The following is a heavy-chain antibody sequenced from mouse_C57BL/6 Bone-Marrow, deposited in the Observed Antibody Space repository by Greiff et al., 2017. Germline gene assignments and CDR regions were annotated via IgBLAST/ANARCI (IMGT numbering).Heavy chain of an antibody. CDR2: IRLKSDNYAT. CDR1: GFTFSNYW. J-gene: IGHJ2*01. D-gene: IGHD1-1*01. V-gene: IGHV6-3*01. CDR3: TAHKAVVDPFDY. Sequence: EVQLQESGGGLVQPGGSMKLSCVASGFTFSNYWMNWVRQSPEKGLEWVAQIRLKSDNYATHSAESVKGRFTISRDDYKSSVYLQMNNLRAEDTGIYYCTAHKAVVDPFDYWGQGTTLTVSS.